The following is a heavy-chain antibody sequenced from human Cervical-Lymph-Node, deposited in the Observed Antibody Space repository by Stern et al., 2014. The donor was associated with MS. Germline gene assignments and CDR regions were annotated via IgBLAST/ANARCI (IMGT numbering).Heavy chain of an antibody. CDR2: IYYSGST. J-gene: IGHJ4*02. V-gene: IGHV4-59*01. CDR3: ASGPLPRYSSGWSFDY. Sequence: QVQLQESGPGLVKPSETLSLTCTVSGGSISSYYWSWIRQPPGKGLEWIGYIYYSGSTNYNPSLKSRVTISVDTSKNQFSLKLSSVTAADTAVYYCASGPLPRYSSGWSFDYWGQGTLVTVSS. D-gene: IGHD6-19*01. CDR1: GGSISSYY.